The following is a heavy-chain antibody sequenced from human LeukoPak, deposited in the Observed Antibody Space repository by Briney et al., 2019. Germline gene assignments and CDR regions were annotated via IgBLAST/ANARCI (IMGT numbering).Heavy chain of an antibody. V-gene: IGHV3-7*03. CDR3: ARDSAVADY. CDR1: GFTFSNYW. D-gene: IGHD4-23*01. CDR2: IKQDGSEK. J-gene: IGHJ4*02. Sequence: GGSLRLSCAASGFTFSNYWMSWVRQAPGKGLEWVANIKQDGSEKYYVDSVKGRFTISRDNAKNSLFLQMNSLRAEDTAVYYCARDSAVADYWGRGTLVTVSS.